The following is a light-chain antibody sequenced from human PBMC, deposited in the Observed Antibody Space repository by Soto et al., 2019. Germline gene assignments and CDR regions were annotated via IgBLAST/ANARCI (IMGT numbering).Light chain of an antibody. CDR2: GNS. J-gene: IGLJ1*01. CDR1: SSNIGAGYD. CDR3: QSYDSSLSGYV. V-gene: IGLV1-40*01. Sequence: QSVLTQPPSVSGAPGQRVTVSCTGSSSNIGAGYDVHWYQQLPGTAPKLLFYGNSNRPSGVPDRFSGSKSGTSASLAITGLKPEDEADYYCQSYDSSLSGYVFGTGTKLTVL.